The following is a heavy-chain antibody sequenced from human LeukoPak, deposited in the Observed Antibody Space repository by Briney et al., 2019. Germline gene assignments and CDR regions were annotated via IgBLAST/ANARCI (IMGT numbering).Heavy chain of an antibody. Sequence: ASVKVSCKAAGYTFTNYYIHWVRQAPGQGLEWMGWINSNRGGTNYAQKFQGRVTMTRDTSISTAYMELRSVRSDDTAVYYCAPSKPWLQPCFDYWGQGPLVTVSS. CDR1: GYTFTNYY. CDR3: APSKPWLQPCFDY. J-gene: IGHJ4*02. CDR2: INSNRGGT. D-gene: IGHD5-24*01. V-gene: IGHV1-2*02.